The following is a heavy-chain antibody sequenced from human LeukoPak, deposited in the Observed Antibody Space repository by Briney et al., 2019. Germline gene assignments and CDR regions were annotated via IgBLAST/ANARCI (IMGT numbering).Heavy chain of an antibody. CDR1: GFTFSDYY. CDR3: AGSNYYDSSGYYYAPLVDY. Sequence: GGSLRLSRAASGFTFSDYYMSWIRQAPGKGLEWVSYISSSGSTIYYADSVKGRFTISRDNAKNSLYLQMNSLRAEDTAVYYCAGSNYYDSSGYYYAPLVDYWGQGTLVTVSS. CDR2: ISSSGSTI. J-gene: IGHJ4*02. V-gene: IGHV3-11*04. D-gene: IGHD3-22*01.